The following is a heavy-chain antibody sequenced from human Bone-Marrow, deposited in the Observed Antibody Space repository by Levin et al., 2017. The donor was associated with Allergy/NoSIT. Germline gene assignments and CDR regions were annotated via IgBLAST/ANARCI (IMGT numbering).Heavy chain of an antibody. Sequence: PGGSLRLSCVVSGFTPDDYAIHWVRQTPGKGLEWVSGIFWNGGGTGYADSVKGRFTVSRDKAKNSLYLQMNSLRGEDTALYYCVRDMAPGGADVWGQGTTVTVSS. D-gene: IGHD4-17*01. CDR1: GFTPDDYA. CDR3: VRDMAPGGADV. J-gene: IGHJ6*02. V-gene: IGHV3-9*02. CDR2: IFWNGGGT.